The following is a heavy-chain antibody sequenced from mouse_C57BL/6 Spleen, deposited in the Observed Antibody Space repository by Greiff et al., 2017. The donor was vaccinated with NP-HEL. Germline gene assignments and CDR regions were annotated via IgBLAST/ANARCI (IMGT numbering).Heavy chain of an antibody. Sequence: VQLQQSGAELVKPGASVKISCKASGYAFSSYWMNWVKQRPGKGLEWIGQIYPGDGDTNYNGKFKGKATLTADKSSSTAYMQLSSLTSEDSAVYFCARCPSYGYFDYWGQGTTLTVSS. CDR2: IYPGDGDT. J-gene: IGHJ2*01. CDR1: GYAFSSYW. D-gene: IGHD1-1*01. V-gene: IGHV1-80*01. CDR3: ARCPSYGYFDY.